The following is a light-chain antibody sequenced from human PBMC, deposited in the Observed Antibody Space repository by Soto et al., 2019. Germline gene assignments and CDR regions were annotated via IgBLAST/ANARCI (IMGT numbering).Light chain of an antibody. CDR2: EVI. V-gene: IGLV2-14*03. CDR3: NSYTTSNTFV. J-gene: IGLJ1*01. CDR1: SSDIGAHNF. Sequence: ALTQPASVSGSPGQAITVSCSGTSSDIGAHNFVSWYQQHPGKAPKLIIYEVINRPSGVSDRFSGSKSGNTASLTISGLQSEDEADYYCNSYTTSNTFVFGGGTKVTV.